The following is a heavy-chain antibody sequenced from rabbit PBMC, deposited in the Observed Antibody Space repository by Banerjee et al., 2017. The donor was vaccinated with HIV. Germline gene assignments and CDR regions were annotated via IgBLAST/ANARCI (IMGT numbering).Heavy chain of an antibody. J-gene: IGHJ6*01. CDR3: ARGLDGAGTSSLSL. CDR2: IYAGSSGST. Sequence: QSLEESGGGLVQPEGSLTLTCTASGFSFSSNAITWVRQAPGKGLEWIACIYAGSSGSTHYASWAKGRFTISKTSSTTVTLQMTSLTAADTATYFCARGLDGAGTSSLSLWGPGTLVTVS. CDR1: GFSFSSNA. D-gene: IGHD8-1*01. V-gene: IGHV1S40*01.